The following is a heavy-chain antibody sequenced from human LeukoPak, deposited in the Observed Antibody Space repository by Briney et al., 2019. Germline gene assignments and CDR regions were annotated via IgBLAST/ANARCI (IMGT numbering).Heavy chain of an antibody. CDR1: GFAFSTYW. J-gene: IGHJ4*02. CDR2: LSGDGSST. V-gene: IGHV3-74*01. CDR3: ARASTTVPNLLDN. Sequence: GGSLRLSCVASGFAFSTYWMHWVRQAPGQGLLWVSRLSGDGSSTRYADYLKGRFTISRDNAKNTLYLHMSSLRAEDTAVYFCARASTTVPNLLDNWGQGTLVTVSS. D-gene: IGHD4-17*01.